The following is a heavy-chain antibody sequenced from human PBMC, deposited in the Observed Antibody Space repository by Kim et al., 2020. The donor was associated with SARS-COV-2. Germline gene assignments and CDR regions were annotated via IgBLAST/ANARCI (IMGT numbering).Heavy chain of an antibody. CDR3: VRFISVVRGIYYYYGMDV. J-gene: IGHJ6*02. Sequence: GGSLRLSCAASGFTFSNYCMSWVRQAPGKGLELVANIKQGGSEQYYLDSVKGRFTVSRDNAKHSLYLQMNSLRAEDTAVYYCVRFISVVRGIYYYYGMDVWGQGTTVTVSS. D-gene: IGHD3-10*01. V-gene: IGHV3-7*03. CDR2: IKQGGSEQ. CDR1: GFTFSNYC.